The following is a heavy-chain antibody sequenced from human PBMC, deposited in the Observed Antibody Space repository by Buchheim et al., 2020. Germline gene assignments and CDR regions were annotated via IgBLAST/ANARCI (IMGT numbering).Heavy chain of an antibody. CDR1: GTSISSSKW. CDR3: AGKSMTTHYYYMDV. V-gene: IGHV4-4*02. CDR2: LYHSGST. Sequence: QVQLQESGPGLVKPSGTLSLTCAVSGTSISSSKWWSWVRQPPGKGLEWIGELYHSGSTNYNPSLKSRVTMSVEKSKNQFSLKVSSVTAADTAVYYCAGKSMTTHYYYMDVWGKGTT. D-gene: IGHD1-14*01. J-gene: IGHJ6*03.